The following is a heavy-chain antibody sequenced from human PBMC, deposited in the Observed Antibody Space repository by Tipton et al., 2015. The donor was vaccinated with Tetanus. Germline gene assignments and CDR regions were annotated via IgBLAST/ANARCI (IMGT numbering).Heavy chain of an antibody. Sequence: TLSLTCTASGDSVSTSNFYWSWIRQPPGKGLEWIAFIHHSGLAFSKPSLKSRVSISIDTSQNQFSLRLTSVTAADTAVYFCARNVYTVTNDAFDIWGHGTLVNVSS. D-gene: IGHD4-11*01. CDR2: IHHSGLA. V-gene: IGHV4-30-4*01. CDR1: GDSVSTSNFY. J-gene: IGHJ3*02. CDR3: ARNVYTVTNDAFDI.